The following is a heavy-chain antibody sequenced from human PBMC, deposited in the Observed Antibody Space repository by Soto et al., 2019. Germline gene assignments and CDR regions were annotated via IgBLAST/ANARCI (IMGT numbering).Heavy chain of an antibody. CDR3: TRPTYGSGSASPHYYYYYGMDV. Sequence: EVQLVESGGGLVQPGGSLKLSCAASGFTFSGSAMHWVRQASGKGLEWVGRIRSKANSYATAYAASVKGRLTISRDDSKNTAYLQMNSLKTEDTAVYYCTRPTYGSGSASPHYYYYYGMDVWGQGTTVTVSS. D-gene: IGHD3-10*01. CDR1: GFTFSGSA. CDR2: IRSKANSYAT. V-gene: IGHV3-73*02. J-gene: IGHJ6*02.